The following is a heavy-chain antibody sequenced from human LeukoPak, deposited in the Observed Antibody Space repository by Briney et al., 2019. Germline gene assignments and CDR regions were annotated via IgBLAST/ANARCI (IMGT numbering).Heavy chain of an antibody. CDR3: ARGDHSSSWYKGIDP. CDR2: IWYDGSNK. J-gene: IGHJ5*02. Sequence: PGGSLRLSCSASGFTFSSYGMHWVRQAPGTGLEWVAVIWYDGSNKYYADSVKGRFTISRDNSKNTLYLQMNSLRAEDTAVYYCARGDHSSSWYKGIDPWGQGTLVTVSS. CDR1: GFTFSSYG. D-gene: IGHD6-13*01. V-gene: IGHV3-33*01.